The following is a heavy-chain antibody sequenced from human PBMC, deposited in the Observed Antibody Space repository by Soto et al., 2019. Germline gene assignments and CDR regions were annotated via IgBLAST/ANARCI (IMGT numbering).Heavy chain of an antibody. D-gene: IGHD6-19*01. J-gene: IGHJ4*02. CDR3: ARASTAPKYSSGVGMFDY. V-gene: IGHV4-34*01. Sequence: SETLSLTCAVYGGSFSGYYWSWIRQPPGKGLEWIGEINHSGSTNYNPSLKSRVTISVDTSKNQFSLKLSSVTAADTAVYYCARASTAPKYSSGVGMFDYWGQGTLVTVSS. CDR1: GGSFSGYY. CDR2: INHSGST.